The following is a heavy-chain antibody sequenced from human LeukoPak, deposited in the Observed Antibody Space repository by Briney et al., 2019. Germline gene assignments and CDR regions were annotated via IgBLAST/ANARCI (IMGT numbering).Heavy chain of an antibody. J-gene: IGHJ3*02. CDR1: GFTFSSYA. Sequence: PGGSLRLSCAASGFTFSSYAMSWVRQAPGKGLEWVSSISGSGGNGENTYYADSVKGRFTISRDNAKNSLYLQMNSLRAEDTAVYYCARDRSSGPIWGQGTMVTVSS. D-gene: IGHD3-22*01. V-gene: IGHV3-23*01. CDR2: ISGSGGNGENT. CDR3: ARDRSSGPI.